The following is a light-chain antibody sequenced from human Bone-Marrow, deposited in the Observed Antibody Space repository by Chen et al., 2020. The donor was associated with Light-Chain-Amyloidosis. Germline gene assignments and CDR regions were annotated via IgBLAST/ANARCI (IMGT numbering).Light chain of an antibody. CDR1: SSNIGAGYD. Sequence: QSVLTQSPSVSGAPGQRVIISCSGSSSNIGAGYDVHWYQQIPGTAPKLLIYGDTNRPSGLPDRFSGFKSGTSAYLAIAGLQAEDEAHYFCQSYDSSLSGVVFGGGAKLTVL. V-gene: IGLV1-40*01. CDR2: GDT. J-gene: IGLJ2*01. CDR3: QSYDSSLSGVV.